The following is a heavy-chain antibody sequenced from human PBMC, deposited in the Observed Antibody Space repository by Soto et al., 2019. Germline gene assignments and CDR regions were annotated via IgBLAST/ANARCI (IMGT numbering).Heavy chain of an antibody. Sequence: ASVKVSCKASGYTFTSYGIGWVRQAPGQGLEWMGWISAYNGNTNYAQKLQGRVTMTTDTSTSTAYMELRSLRSDDTAVYYCARDLYIVVVVAASPLDYWGQGTLVTVPQ. CDR1: GYTFTSYG. CDR3: ARDLYIVVVVAASPLDY. CDR2: ISAYNGNT. V-gene: IGHV1-18*01. J-gene: IGHJ4*02. D-gene: IGHD2-15*01.